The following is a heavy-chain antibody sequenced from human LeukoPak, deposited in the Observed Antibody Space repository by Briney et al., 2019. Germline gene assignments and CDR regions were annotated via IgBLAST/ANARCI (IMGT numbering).Heavy chain of an antibody. Sequence: GRSLRLSCAASGFTFSSYAMHWVRQAPGKGLEWVAVISYDGSNKYYADSVKGRFTISRDNSKNTLYLQMNSLRAEDTAVYYCARDHSMDVWGQGTTVTVSS. J-gene: IGHJ6*02. V-gene: IGHV3-30-3*01. CDR2: ISYDGSNK. CDR3: ARDHSMDV. CDR1: GFTFSSYA.